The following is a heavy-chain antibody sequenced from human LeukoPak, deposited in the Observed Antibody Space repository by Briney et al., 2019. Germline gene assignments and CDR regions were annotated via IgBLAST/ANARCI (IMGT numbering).Heavy chain of an antibody. CDR3: ARVLVVPAAIRWFDP. D-gene: IGHD2-2*01. CDR1: GYTFTSYD. V-gene: IGHV1-8*01. Sequence: ASVKVSCKASGYTFTSYDINWVRQATGQGLEWMGWMNPNSGNTGYAQKFQGRVTMTRNTSISTAYMELSSLRSEDTAVYYCARVLVVPAAIRWFDPWGQGTLVTVSS. J-gene: IGHJ5*02. CDR2: MNPNSGNT.